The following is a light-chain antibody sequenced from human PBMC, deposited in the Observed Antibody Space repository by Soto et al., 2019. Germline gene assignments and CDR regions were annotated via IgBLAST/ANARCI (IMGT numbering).Light chain of an antibody. J-gene: IGKJ2*01. CDR2: DAT. V-gene: IGKV3-20*01. CDR3: QQYGISPSYT. Sequence: EIVLTQSPATLSVSPGERATLSCKASQSVRNNLVWYLQKPGQAPRPIIYDATTRATGIPVRFSGSGSGTEFTLTISRLEPEDFAVYYCQQYGISPSYTFAQGTKVDIK. CDR1: QSVRNN.